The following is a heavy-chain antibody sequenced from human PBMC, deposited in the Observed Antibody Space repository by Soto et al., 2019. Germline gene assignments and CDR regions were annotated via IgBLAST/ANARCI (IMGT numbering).Heavy chain of an antibody. V-gene: IGHV1-69*15. J-gene: IGHJ4*02. CDR3: AREWANSSGYPFDI. Sequence: QVQLVQSGAEVKKPGSSVKVSCKPSGGSFNSYSMSWVRQAPGQGLEWMGNVIPIFGTPTYAQTFKGRVSISADLSTNTVYMELTSLKFDDTAVYFWAREWANSSGYPFDIWGPGTLVAVSS. CDR2: VIPIFGTP. CDR1: GGSFNSYS. D-gene: IGHD3-22*01.